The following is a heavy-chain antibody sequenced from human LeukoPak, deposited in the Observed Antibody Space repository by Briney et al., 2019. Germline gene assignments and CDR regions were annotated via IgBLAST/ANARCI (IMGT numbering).Heavy chain of an antibody. J-gene: IGHJ1*01. Sequence: QTGGSLRLSCAASGFTVSSNYMSWVRQAPGKGLEWVSVIYSGGSTYYADSVKGRFTISRDNSKNTLCLQMNSLRAEDTAMYYCASSGVYYYDSSGYSEYFQHWGQGTLVTVSS. V-gene: IGHV3-53*01. CDR3: ASSGVYYYDSSGYSEYFQH. D-gene: IGHD3-22*01. CDR2: IYSGGST. CDR1: GFTVSSNY.